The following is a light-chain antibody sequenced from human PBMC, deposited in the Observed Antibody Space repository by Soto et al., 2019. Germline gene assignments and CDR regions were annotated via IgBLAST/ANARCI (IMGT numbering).Light chain of an antibody. Sequence: DIQMTQSPSSLSASVGDRVTITCQATQDISNYLNWYQQKPGKAPKLLIYDASNLETGVPSRFSGGGSGTDFTFTISSLKPEDIATYYCQQYDNLPITFGQGTRLEIK. CDR3: QQYDNLPIT. J-gene: IGKJ5*01. V-gene: IGKV1-33*01. CDR1: QDISNY. CDR2: DAS.